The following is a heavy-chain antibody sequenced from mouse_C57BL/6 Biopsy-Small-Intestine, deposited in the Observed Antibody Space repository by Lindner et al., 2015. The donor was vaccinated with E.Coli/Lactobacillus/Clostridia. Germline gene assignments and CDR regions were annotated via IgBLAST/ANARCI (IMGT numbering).Heavy chain of an antibody. CDR2: FYPGSGSI. CDR3: ARLEAVFDY. CDR1: GYTFTEYT. J-gene: IGHJ2*01. V-gene: IGHV1-62-2*01. Sequence: VQLQESGAELVKPGASVKLSCKASGYTFTEYTIHWVKQRSGQGLEWIGWFYPGSGSIKYNEKLQGQGHIDCGQIPPAQSIWRLSRLTSEDSAVYFCARLEAVFDYWGQGTTLTVSS.